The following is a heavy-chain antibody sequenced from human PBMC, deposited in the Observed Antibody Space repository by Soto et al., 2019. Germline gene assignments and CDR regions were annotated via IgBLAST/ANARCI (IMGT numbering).Heavy chain of an antibody. Sequence: ASVKVSCKASGYTFTGYYMHWVRQAPGQGLEWMGWINPNSGGTNYAQKFQGWVTMTRDTSISTAYMELSRLRSDDTAVYYCARDETSRDGYNFSYWGQGTLVTVSS. CDR3: ARDETSRDGYNFSY. V-gene: IGHV1-2*04. CDR1: GYTFTGYY. J-gene: IGHJ4*02. CDR2: INPNSGGT. D-gene: IGHD5-12*01.